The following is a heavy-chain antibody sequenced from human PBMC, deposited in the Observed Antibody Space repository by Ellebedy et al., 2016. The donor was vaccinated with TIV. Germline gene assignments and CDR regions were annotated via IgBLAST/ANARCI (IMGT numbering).Heavy chain of an antibody. D-gene: IGHD3-3*01. CDR1: GFTFDDYA. V-gene: IGHV3-9*01. J-gene: IGHJ3*02. CDR2: ISWNSGSI. CDR3: ASGVLDAFDI. Sequence: SLRLSXAASGFTFDDYAMHWVRQAPGKGLEWVSGISWNSGSIGYADSVKGRFTISSDNSKNTLYLQMNSLRAEDTAVYYCASGVLDAFDIWGQGTMVTVSS.